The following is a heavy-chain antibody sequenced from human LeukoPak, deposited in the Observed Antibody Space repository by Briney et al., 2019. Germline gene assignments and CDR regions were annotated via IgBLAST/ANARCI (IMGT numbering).Heavy chain of an antibody. V-gene: IGHV3-30*02. Sequence: GGSLRLSCAASGFTFSSYGMHWVRQAPGKGLEWVAFIRYDGSNKYYADSVKGRFTISRDNSKNTLYLQMNSLRAEDTAVYYCAKMAGSFRSYYFDYWGQGTLVTVSS. CDR3: AKMAGSFRSYYFDY. J-gene: IGHJ4*02. D-gene: IGHD6-13*01. CDR2: IRYDGSNK. CDR1: GFTFSSYG.